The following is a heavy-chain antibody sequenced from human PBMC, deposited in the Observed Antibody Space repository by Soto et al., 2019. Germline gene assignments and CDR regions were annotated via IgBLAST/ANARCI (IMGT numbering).Heavy chain of an antibody. CDR2: INHSGST. Sequence: SETLSLTCAVYGGSFSGYYWSWIRQPPGKGLEWVGEINHSGSTNYNPSLKSRVTISVDTSKNQFSLKLSSVTAADTAVYYCARGRVAVAGTTYNWFDPWGQGTLVTVSS. J-gene: IGHJ5*02. CDR1: GGSFSGYY. V-gene: IGHV4-34*01. D-gene: IGHD6-19*01. CDR3: ARGRVAVAGTTYNWFDP.